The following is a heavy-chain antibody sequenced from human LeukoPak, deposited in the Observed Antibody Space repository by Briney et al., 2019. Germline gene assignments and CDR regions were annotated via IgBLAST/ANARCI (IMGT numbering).Heavy chain of an antibody. V-gene: IGHV5-51*01. Sequence: GESLKITCKGSGYSFTSSWTGWVRQMPGKGLEWMGIIYPGDSDTRYSPSFQGQVTISADKSISTAYLQWSSLKASDTAMYYCAIYSDTYYFDCWGQGTLVTVSS. D-gene: IGHD1-26*01. CDR3: AIYSDTYYFDC. CDR2: IYPGDSDT. J-gene: IGHJ4*02. CDR1: GYSFTSSW.